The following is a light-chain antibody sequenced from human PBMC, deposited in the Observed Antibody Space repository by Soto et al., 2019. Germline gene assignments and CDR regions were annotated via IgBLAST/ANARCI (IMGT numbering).Light chain of an antibody. J-gene: IGKJ4*01. CDR2: DAS. CDR1: QDISNY. V-gene: IGKV1-33*01. CDR3: QQYDNLPFT. Sequence: DIPMTQSPSSLSASVGDRVTITCQASQDISNYLNWYQQKPGKAPKLLIYDASNLETGVPSRFSGRGSGTDFTFTISSLQPEDIATYYCQQYDNLPFTFGGGTKVEIK.